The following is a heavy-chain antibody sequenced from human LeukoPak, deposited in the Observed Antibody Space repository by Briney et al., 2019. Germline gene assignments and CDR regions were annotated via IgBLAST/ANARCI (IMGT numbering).Heavy chain of an antibody. CDR1: GFTFKTHA. V-gene: IGHV3-23*01. D-gene: IGHD3-22*01. J-gene: IGHJ6*02. CDR2: IDDSGVIR. Sequence: GGSLRLSCAASGFTFKTHAMSWVRQAPGKGPEWVSRIDDSGVIRSYADSVKGRFTISRDNSKMTLTLQMNSLRAEDTAVYYCAKRLKRNYYYHYAMDVWGQGTTVTVSS. CDR3: AKRLKRNYYYHYAMDV.